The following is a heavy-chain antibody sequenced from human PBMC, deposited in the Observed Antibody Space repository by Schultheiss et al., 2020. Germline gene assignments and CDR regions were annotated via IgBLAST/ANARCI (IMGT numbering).Heavy chain of an antibody. Sequence: GGSLRLSCAASGCTFSSYAMSWVRQAPGKVLEWVSAISGSGGSTYYADSVKGRFTISRDNSKNTLYLQMNSLRAVDTVVYYCAKDWGRGGLGAFGSWGQGTMVSVSS. CDR2: ISGSGGST. D-gene: IGHD3-10*01. CDR1: GCTFSSYA. J-gene: IGHJ3*02. V-gene: IGHV3-23*01. CDR3: AKDWGRGGLGAFGS.